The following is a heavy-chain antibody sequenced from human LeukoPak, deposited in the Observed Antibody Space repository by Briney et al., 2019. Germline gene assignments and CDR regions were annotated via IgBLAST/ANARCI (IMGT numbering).Heavy chain of an antibody. CDR2: MNPNSGNT. D-gene: IGHD4-17*01. Sequence: ASVKVSCKASGYTFTSYDINWVRQATGQGLEWMGWMNPNSGNTGYAQKFQGRVTMTRNTSISAAYMELSSLRSEDTAMYYCARRAHYGDYVGEAFDIWGQGTMVTVSS. CDR3: ARRAHYGDYVGEAFDI. CDR1: GYTFTSYD. V-gene: IGHV1-8*01. J-gene: IGHJ3*02.